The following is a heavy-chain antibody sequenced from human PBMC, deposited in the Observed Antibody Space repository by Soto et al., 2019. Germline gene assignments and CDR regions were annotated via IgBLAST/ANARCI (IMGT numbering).Heavy chain of an antibody. Sequence: GGSLRLSCAASGFTVSSNYMSWVRQAPGKGLEWVSVIYSGGSTYYADSVKGRFTISRDNSKNTLYLQMNSLRAEDTAVYYCARGHYDFRSGYNNWFDPWGQGTLVTVSS. CDR3: ARGHYDFRSGYNNWFDP. D-gene: IGHD3-3*01. J-gene: IGHJ5*02. V-gene: IGHV3-53*01. CDR2: IYSGGST. CDR1: GFTVSSNY.